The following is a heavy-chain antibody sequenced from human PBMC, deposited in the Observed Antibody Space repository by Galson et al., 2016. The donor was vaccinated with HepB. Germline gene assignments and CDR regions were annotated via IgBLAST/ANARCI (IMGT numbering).Heavy chain of an antibody. CDR2: IYPGDSET. CDR3: ARRPGPVTTQ. D-gene: IGHD4-17*01. Sequence: QSGAEVKKPGESLKISCKGSGYIFTSYWIVWVRQMPGKGLEWMGLIYPGDSETRYSPSFQGRVTISADKSISTAYLQWSNLRASDTAMYYCARRPGPVTTQRGQGTLVTVSS. J-gene: IGHJ4*02. CDR1: GYIFTSYW. V-gene: IGHV5-51*01.